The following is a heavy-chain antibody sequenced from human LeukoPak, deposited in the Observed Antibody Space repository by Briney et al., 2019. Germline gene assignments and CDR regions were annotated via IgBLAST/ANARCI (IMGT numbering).Heavy chain of an antibody. CDR1: GFTFDDYA. CDR3: AKDMTTVTTSGSDY. J-gene: IGHJ4*02. V-gene: IGHV3-9*01. CDR2: ISWNSGST. Sequence: GGSLRLSCVASGFTFDDYAMHWVRQVPGKGLEWVSGISWNSGSTGYADSVKGRFTISRDNAKNSLYLQMNSLRAEDTALYYCAKDMTTVTTSGSDYWGQGTLVTVSS. D-gene: IGHD4-17*01.